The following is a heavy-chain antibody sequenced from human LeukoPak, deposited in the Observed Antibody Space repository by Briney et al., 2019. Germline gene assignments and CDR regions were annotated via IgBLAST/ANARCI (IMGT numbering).Heavy chain of an antibody. CDR3: ARDPGIVVVTAIESYGMDV. D-gene: IGHD2-21*02. J-gene: IGHJ6*02. CDR1: GFTCSSYC. V-gene: IGHV3-7*01. CDR2: IKQDGREK. Sequence: GGSLRLSCAASGFTCSSYCMSWVRQAPGEGREGVANIKQDGREKYYVDSVKGRFTISRDNAKNTLYLQMNSLSAEDTAVYYCARDPGIVVVTAIESYGMDVWGQGTTVTVSS.